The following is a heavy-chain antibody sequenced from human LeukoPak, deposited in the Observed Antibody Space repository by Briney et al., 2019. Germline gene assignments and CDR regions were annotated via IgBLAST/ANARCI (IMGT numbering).Heavy chain of an antibody. CDR1: GFTFSSYA. CDR2: ISGSGGST. CDR3: VKAGQQLVRGAFDI. J-gene: IGHJ3*02. D-gene: IGHD6-13*01. Sequence: QPGGSLRLSCAASGFTFSSYAMSWVRQAPGKGLEWVSAISGSGGSTYYADSVKGRFTIPRDNSKNTLYLQMNSLRAEDTAVYYCVKAGQQLVRGAFDIWGQGTMVTVSS. V-gene: IGHV3-23*01.